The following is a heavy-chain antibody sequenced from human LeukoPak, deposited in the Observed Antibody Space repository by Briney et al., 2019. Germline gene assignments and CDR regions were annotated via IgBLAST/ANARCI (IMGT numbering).Heavy chain of an antibody. CDR3: ARERAYNYFDL. J-gene: IGHJ4*02. CDR1: GFTFSTYR. CDR2: INTDGSST. Sequence: GGSLRLSCAASGFTFSTYRMHWVRQTPGKGLFWVSLINTDGSSTTYADSVRGRFTVSRDNAKNTLYLQMNSLRAEDTSVYYCARERAYNYFDLGGQGALVTVSS. V-gene: IGHV3-74*01. D-gene: IGHD3-16*01.